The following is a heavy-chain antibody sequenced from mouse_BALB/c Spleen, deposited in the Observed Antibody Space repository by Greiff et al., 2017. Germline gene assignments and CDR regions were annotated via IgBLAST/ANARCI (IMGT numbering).Heavy chain of an antibody. J-gene: IGHJ2*01. CDR1: GFTFSSFG. Sequence: DVKLVESGGGLVQPGGSRKLSCAASGFTFSSFGMHWVRQAPEKGLEWVAYISSGSSTIYYADTVKGRFTISRDNPKNTLFLQMTSLRSEDTAMYYCARERTLGWLLLDYWGQGTTLTVSS. D-gene: IGHD2-3*01. CDR2: ISSGSSTI. CDR3: ARERTLGWLLLDY. V-gene: IGHV5-17*02.